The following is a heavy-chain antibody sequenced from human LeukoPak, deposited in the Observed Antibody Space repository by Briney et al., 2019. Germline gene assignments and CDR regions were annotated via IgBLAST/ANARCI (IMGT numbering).Heavy chain of an antibody. Sequence: GSLRLSCAASGFALSNYAVHWVRQAPGKGLEWVAVISYDGSNKYYADSVKGRFTISRDNSKNTLYLQMNSLRAEDTAVYYCAKALPITMIVVVITGVFDYWGQGTLVTVSS. J-gene: IGHJ4*02. CDR3: AKALPITMIVVVITGVFDY. CDR2: ISYDGSNK. V-gene: IGHV3-30*04. CDR1: GFALSNYA. D-gene: IGHD3-22*01.